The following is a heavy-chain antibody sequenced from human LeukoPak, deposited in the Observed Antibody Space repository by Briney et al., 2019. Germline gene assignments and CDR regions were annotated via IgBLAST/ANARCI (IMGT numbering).Heavy chain of an antibody. Sequence: GGSLRLSCAASGFTFSSYSMNWVRQAPGKGLEWVSSISSSSSYIYYADSVKGRFTISRDNAKNSLYLQMNSLRAEDTAVYYCARVLRYGSSTSCQEEDYWGQGTLVTVSS. CDR3: ARVLRYGSSTSCQEEDY. CDR2: ISSSSSYI. J-gene: IGHJ4*02. V-gene: IGHV3-21*01. CDR1: GFTFSSYS. D-gene: IGHD2-2*01.